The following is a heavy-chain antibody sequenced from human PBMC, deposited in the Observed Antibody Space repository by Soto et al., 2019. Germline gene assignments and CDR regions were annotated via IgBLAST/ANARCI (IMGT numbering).Heavy chain of an antibody. CDR1: GFTFSSYG. CDR2: ISYDGSNK. Sequence: GGSLRLSCAASGFTFSSYGMHWVRQAPGKGLEWVAVISYDGSNKYYADSVKGRFTISRDNSKNTLYLQMNSLRAEDTAVYYCAKEYCSSTSCWRDFWSGYYIGLLYYFDYWGQGTLVTVSS. D-gene: IGHD2-2*01. V-gene: IGHV3-30*18. CDR3: AKEYCSSTSCWRDFWSGYYIGLLYYFDY. J-gene: IGHJ4*02.